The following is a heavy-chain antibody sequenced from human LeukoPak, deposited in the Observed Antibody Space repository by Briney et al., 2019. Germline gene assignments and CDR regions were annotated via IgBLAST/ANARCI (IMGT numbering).Heavy chain of an antibody. J-gene: IGHJ4*02. D-gene: IGHD5-18*01. CDR2: IYYSGST. CDR1: GGSISSYY. CDR3: ARTGYSYGSPRYYFDY. V-gene: IGHV4-59*08. Sequence: SETLSLTCTVSGGSISSYYWSWIRQPPGKGLDWSGYIYYSGSTNYNPSLKSRVTISVDTSKNQFSLKLSSVTAADTAVYYCARTGYSYGSPRYYFDYWGQGTLVTVSS.